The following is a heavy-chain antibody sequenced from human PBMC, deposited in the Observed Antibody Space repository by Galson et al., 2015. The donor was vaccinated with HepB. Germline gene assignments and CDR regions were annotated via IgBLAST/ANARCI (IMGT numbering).Heavy chain of an antibody. Sequence: SLRLSCAASGFTFSSYGMHWVRQAPGKGLEWVAVIPYDGSNKYYADSVKGRFTISRDNSKNTLYLQMNSLRAEDTAVYYCAKDRHSGYDYPYYFDYWGQGTLVTVSS. CDR1: GFTFSSYG. CDR3: AKDRHSGYDYPYYFDY. V-gene: IGHV3-30*18. CDR2: IPYDGSNK. D-gene: IGHD5-12*01. J-gene: IGHJ4*02.